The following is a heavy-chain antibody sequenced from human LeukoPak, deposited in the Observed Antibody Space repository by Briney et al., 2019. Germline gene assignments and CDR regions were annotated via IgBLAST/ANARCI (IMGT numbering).Heavy chain of an antibody. J-gene: IGHJ3*02. V-gene: IGHV3-30-3*01. Sequence: SGGSLRLSRAASGFTFSSYAMHWVRQAPGKGLEWVAVISYDGSNKYYADSVKGRFTISRDNSKNTLYLQMNSLRAEDTAVYYCARDHHDAFDIWGQGTMVTVSS. CDR1: GFTFSSYA. CDR2: ISYDGSNK. CDR3: ARDHHDAFDI.